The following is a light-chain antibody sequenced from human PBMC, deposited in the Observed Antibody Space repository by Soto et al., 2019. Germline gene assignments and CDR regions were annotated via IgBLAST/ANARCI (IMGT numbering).Light chain of an antibody. Sequence: QSVLTQPPSVSAAPGQTVTISCSGSSSNIGNNYVSWYQQLPGTAPKLLIYDNNKRPSGIPDRFSGSKSGTSATLGITGLQTGDEADYYCGTWDSSLSAGGVVFGGGTKLTVL. CDR3: GTWDSSLSAGGVV. CDR1: SSNIGNNY. J-gene: IGLJ2*01. CDR2: DNN. V-gene: IGLV1-51*01.